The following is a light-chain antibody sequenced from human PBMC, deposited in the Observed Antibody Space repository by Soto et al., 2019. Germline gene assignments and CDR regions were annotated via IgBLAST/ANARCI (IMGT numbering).Light chain of an antibody. V-gene: IGKV3-20*01. CDR2: GAS. J-gene: IGKJ4*01. CDR1: QSVSSN. CDR3: QQYGSSPLT. Sequence: IVMTQSPATLSVSPGERATLSCRASQSVSSNLAWYQHKPGQAPRLLFYGASTRAAGIPDRFSGSGSGTDFTLTISRLEPEDFAVYYCQQYGSSPLTFGGGTKVEIK.